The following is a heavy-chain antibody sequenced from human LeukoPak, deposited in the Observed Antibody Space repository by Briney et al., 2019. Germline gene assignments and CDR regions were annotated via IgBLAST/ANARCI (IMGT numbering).Heavy chain of an antibody. J-gene: IGHJ4*02. V-gene: IGHV3-15*01. Sequence: PGGSLRLSCAASGFTFSNAWMSWVRQAPGKGLEWVGRIKSKTDGGTTDYAAHVKGRFTISRDDSKNTLYLQMNSLKTDDTAVYYCTTDVDYDILTGYPSYFDYWGQGTLVTVSS. CDR1: GFTFSNAW. CDR3: TTDVDYDILTGYPSYFDY. CDR2: IKSKTDGGTT. D-gene: IGHD3-9*01.